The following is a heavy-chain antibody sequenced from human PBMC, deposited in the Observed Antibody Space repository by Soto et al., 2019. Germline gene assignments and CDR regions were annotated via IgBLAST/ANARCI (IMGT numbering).Heavy chain of an antibody. CDR1: GFTVSGKRY. V-gene: IGHV3-53*01. CDR2: LYDVDGT. J-gene: IGHJ3*01. CDR3: ASWHEREHAYDV. D-gene: IGHD1-1*01. Sequence: DVRLVESGGGLIQPGESLRLSCDALGFTVSGKRYVAWVRQAPGKGLEWISALYDVDGTFYADSVKGRFTTSSDSSKTTVYLQMNGLRPDDTAVYYCASWHEREHAYDVWGRGTTVTVSS.